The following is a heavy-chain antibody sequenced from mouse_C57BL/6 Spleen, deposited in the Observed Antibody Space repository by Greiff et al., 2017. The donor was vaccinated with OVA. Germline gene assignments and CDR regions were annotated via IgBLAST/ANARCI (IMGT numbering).Heavy chain of an antibody. CDR2: IYPGSGST. Sequence: QVQLQQPGAELVKPGASVKMSCKASGYTFTSYWITWVKQRPGQGLEWIGDIYPGSGSTNYNEKFKSKATLPVDTSSSTAYMQLSSLTSEDSAVYYCARTYYYGSSYAYWGQGTLVTVSA. D-gene: IGHD1-1*01. CDR3: ARTYYYGSSYAY. CDR1: GYTFTSYW. J-gene: IGHJ3*01. V-gene: IGHV1-55*01.